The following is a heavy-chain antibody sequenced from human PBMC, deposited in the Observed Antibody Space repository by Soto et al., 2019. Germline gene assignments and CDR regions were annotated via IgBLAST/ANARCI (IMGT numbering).Heavy chain of an antibody. CDR1: GFTVSSNY. J-gene: IGHJ4*02. CDR3: ARDLFSSGYFDY. CDR2: IYSGGST. D-gene: IGHD3-22*01. Sequence: EVQLVETGGGLIQPGGSLRLSCAASGFTVSSNYMSWVRQAPGKGLEWVAVIYSGGSTYYADSVKGRFTISRDNSKNTVYLQMTSLRAEDTAVYYCARDLFSSGYFDYWGQGSLVTVSS. V-gene: IGHV3-53*02.